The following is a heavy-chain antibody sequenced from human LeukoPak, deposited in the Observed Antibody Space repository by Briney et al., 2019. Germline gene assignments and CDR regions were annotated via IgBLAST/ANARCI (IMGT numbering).Heavy chain of an antibody. CDR2: INPSDGRT. CDR1: GYSFTSYL. J-gene: IGHJ4*02. V-gene: IGHV1-46*01. Sequence: ASVKVSCKASGYSFTSYLMHWVRQAPGHGLEWMGLINPSDGRTTYAQKFQGRITMTRDTSTNTLYLGLNSLTSEDTAVYYCARDHTFTVPTGYWGQGTLVTVSS. CDR3: ARDHTFTVPTGY. D-gene: IGHD4-17*01.